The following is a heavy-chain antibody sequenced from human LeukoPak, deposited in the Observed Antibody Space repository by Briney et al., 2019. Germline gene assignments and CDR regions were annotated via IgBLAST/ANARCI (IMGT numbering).Heavy chain of an antibody. CDR2: ISYDGSNK. V-gene: IGHV3-30*18. D-gene: IGHD3-9*01. Sequence: PGGSLRLSCAASGFTFSSYGMHWVRQAPGKGLEWVAVISYDGSNKYYADSVKGRFTISRDNSKNTLYLQMNSLRAEDTAVYYCAKSDYDILTGYVVDWGQGTLVTVSS. J-gene: IGHJ4*02. CDR3: AKSDYDILTGYVVD. CDR1: GFTFSSYG.